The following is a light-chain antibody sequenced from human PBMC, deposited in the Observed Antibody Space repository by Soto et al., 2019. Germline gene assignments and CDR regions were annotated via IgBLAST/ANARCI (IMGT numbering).Light chain of an antibody. Sequence: EIVMTQSPATLSVSPGERATLSCRASQSVSSHLAWYQHKPGQAPRLLIYDASTRATDVPDRFTGSGSATEFTLTIRSLQSEDFAVYYCQQYNNWPLTWTFGLGTKVEIK. CDR3: QQYNNWPLTWT. V-gene: IGKV3-15*01. J-gene: IGKJ1*01. CDR2: DAS. CDR1: QSVSSH.